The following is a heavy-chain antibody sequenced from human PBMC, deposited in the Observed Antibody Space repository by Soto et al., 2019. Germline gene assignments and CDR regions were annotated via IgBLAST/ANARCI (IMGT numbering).Heavy chain of an antibody. Sequence: ASVKVSCKASGYTFTSYAMHWVRQATGQGLEWMGWLNPNSGNTAYAQKFQGRVTMTRNTSISTAYMELSSLRSEDTAVYYCARERSSGCDSWGQGTLVTVSS. J-gene: IGHJ4*02. CDR1: GYTFTSYA. CDR3: ARERSSGCDS. CDR2: LNPNSGNT. V-gene: IGHV1-8*02. D-gene: IGHD6-19*01.